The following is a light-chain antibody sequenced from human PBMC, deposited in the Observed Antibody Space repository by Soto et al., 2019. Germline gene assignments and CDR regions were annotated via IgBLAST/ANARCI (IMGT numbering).Light chain of an antibody. Sequence: QSALTQPASVSGSPGQSITISCTGTSSDVGGYNYVSWYQHHPGKTPKLMIYDVSNRPSGVSNRFSGSKSGNTASLNISGLQAEDEADYYCSSYTSSSTVVFGGGTKLPS. V-gene: IGLV2-14*03. J-gene: IGLJ2*01. CDR3: SSYTSSSTVV. CDR1: SSDVGGYNY. CDR2: DVS.